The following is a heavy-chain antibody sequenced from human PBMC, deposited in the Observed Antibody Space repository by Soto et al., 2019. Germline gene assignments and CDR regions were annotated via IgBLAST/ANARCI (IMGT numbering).Heavy chain of an antibody. CDR3: ARGQPPYYYYYYMDV. J-gene: IGHJ6*03. CDR1: GFTFSDYY. CDR2: ISSTGSTI. V-gene: IGHV3-11*01. Sequence: GGSLRLSCAASGFTFSDYYMSWIRQAPGKGLEWVSYISSTGSTIYYADSVKGRFTISRDNAKNSLYLQMNSLRAEDTAVYYCARGQPPYYYYYYMDVWGKGTTVTVSS.